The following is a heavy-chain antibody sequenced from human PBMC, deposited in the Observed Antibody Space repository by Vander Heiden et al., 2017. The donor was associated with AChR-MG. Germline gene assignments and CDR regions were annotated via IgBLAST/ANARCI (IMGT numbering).Heavy chain of an antibody. V-gene: IGHV1-69*06. Sequence: QVQLVQSGAEMTKPGSPVKVSCKSSGGTFSSYAFTWVRQAPGQGLEWMGGIITMFGTTQYAERFQDRLTITADKSTSTVYMNLTSLSPDDTAFYYCARDRIDYTNRNWFDPWGQGTLGIVSS. CDR2: IITMFGTT. J-gene: IGHJ5*02. CDR1: GGTFSSYA. D-gene: IGHD4-4*01. CDR3: ARDRIDYTNRNWFDP.